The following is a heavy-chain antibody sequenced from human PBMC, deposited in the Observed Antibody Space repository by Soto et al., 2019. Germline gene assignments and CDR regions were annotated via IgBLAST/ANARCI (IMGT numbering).Heavy chain of an antibody. CDR3: ANNVLRFFEWPPEFDF. Sequence: GGSLRLSCAASGFTFSSYGMHWVRQAPGKGLEWVAVISYDGSNKYYADSVKGRFTISRDNSKNTLYLQMNSLRAEDTAVYYCANNVLRFFEWPPEFDFWGQGTLVTVSS. D-gene: IGHD3-3*01. CDR2: ISYDGSNK. J-gene: IGHJ4*02. V-gene: IGHV3-30*18. CDR1: GFTFSSYG.